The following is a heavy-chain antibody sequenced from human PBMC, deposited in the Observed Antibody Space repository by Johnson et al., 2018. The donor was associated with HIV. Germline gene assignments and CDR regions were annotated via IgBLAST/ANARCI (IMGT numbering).Heavy chain of an antibody. D-gene: IGHD3-10*01. CDR2: INSDGSST. Sequence: ELLVESGGGLVQPGGSLRLSCAASGFTFSSYWMHWVRQAPGKGLVWVSRINSDGSSTSYADSVKGRFTISRDNAKNTLYLQLNSLRAEDTALYYCAGLAVRGSAGAFDIWGQGTLVTVSS. CDR1: GFTFSSYW. CDR3: AGLAVRGSAGAFDI. V-gene: IGHV3-74*01. J-gene: IGHJ3*02.